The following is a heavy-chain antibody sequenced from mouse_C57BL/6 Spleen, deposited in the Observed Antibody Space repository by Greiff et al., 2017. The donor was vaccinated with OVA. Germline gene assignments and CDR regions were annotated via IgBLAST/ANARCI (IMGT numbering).Heavy chain of an antibody. V-gene: IGHV1-42*01. CDR2: INPSTGGT. J-gene: IGHJ1*03. Sequence: EVQLQQSGPELVKPGASVKISCKASGYSFTGYYMNWVKQSPEKSLEWIGEINPSTGGTTYNQKFKAKATLTVDKSSSTAYMQLKSLTSEDSAVYYCARHGNYEWYFDVWGTGTTVTVSS. D-gene: IGHD2-1*01. CDR1: GYSFTGYY. CDR3: ARHGNYEWYFDV.